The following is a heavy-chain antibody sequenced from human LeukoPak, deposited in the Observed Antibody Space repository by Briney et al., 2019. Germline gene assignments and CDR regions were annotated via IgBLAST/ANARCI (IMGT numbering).Heavy chain of an antibody. CDR1: GFAFSTYP. D-gene: IGHD2-15*01. V-gene: IGHV3-30*04. Sequence: GRSLRLSCAASGFAFSTYPMHWVRQAPGKGLEWVAVISFDGSDKYYADSVKGRFTISRDNSKNTLYLQMNSLRRDDTAVYYCARADINSHNHYFYYGMDVWGQGATVTVSS. CDR2: ISFDGSDK. CDR3: ARADINSHNHYFYYGMDV. J-gene: IGHJ6*02.